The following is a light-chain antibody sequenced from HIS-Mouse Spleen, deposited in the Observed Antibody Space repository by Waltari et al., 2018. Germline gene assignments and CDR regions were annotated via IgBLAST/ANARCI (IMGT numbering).Light chain of an antibody. J-gene: IGLJ2*01. CDR2: GDS. CDR3: YSTDSSGNHRV. CDR1: ALPKKY. V-gene: IGLV3-10*01. Sequence: SYELTQPPSVSVSPGQTARITCSGDALPKKYAYWYQQKSGQAPVLVIYGDSKRPSGIPGRCSGSSAGTMATLTISGAQVEDEADYYCYSTDSSGNHRVFGGGTKLTVL.